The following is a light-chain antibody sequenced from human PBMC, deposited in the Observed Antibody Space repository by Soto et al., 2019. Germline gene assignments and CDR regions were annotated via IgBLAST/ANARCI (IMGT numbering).Light chain of an antibody. CDR3: QHYKNWPPVT. J-gene: IGKJ2*01. CDR2: GAS. CDR1: QSVNNN. V-gene: IGKV3-15*01. Sequence: EIVMTQSPATLSVSPGESATLSCRASQSVNNNLAWYQQKPGQTPRFLIYGASTRATGIPARFSGSGSGTEFTLTISSLQSEDFALYYCQHYKNWPPVTFGQGTKLEIK.